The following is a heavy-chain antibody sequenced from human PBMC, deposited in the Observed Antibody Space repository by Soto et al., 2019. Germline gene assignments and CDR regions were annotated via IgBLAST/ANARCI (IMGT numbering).Heavy chain of an antibody. CDR1: GYTFTTYG. CDR3: ARWTGGDYNDYGMDV. J-gene: IGHJ6*02. CDR2: ISGYNGNT. Sequence: ASVKVSCKASGYTFTTYGISWVRQAPGQGLEWMGWISGYNGNTNYAEKLQGRVTMTTDTSTSTAYMELRSLRSDDTAVYYCARWTGGDYNDYGMDVWGQGTTVTVSS. V-gene: IGHV1-18*01. D-gene: IGHD1-20*01.